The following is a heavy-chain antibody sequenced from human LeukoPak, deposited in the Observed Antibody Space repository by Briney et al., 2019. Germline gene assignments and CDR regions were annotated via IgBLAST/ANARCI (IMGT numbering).Heavy chain of an antibody. CDR1: GGSISSSSYY. D-gene: IGHD3-3*01. CDR2: IYYSGST. J-gene: IGHJ6*02. Sequence: PSETLSLTCTVSGGSISSSSYYWGWIRQPPGKGLEWIGSIYYSGSTYYNPSLKSRVTISVDTSKNQFSLKLSSVTAADTAVYYCARGLYDFWSGYYTYYYYGMDVWGQGTTVTVSS. V-gene: IGHV4-39*07. CDR3: ARGLYDFWSGYYTYYYYGMDV.